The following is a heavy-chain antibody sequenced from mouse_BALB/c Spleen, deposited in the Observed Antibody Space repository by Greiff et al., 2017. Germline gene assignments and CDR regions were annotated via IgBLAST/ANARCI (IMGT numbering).Heavy chain of an antibody. J-gene: IGHJ1*01. CDR2: INPSTGYT. V-gene: IGHV1-7*01. CDR3: ARGGYEDPYDG. D-gene: IGHD2-12*01. CDR1: GYTFTSYW. Sequence: QVQLQQSGAELAKPGASVKMSCKASGYTFTSYWMHWVKQRPGQGLEWIGYINPSTGYTEYNQKFKDKATLTADKSSSTAYMQLSSLTSEDSAVYYCARGGYEDPYDGWGAGTTVTVSS.